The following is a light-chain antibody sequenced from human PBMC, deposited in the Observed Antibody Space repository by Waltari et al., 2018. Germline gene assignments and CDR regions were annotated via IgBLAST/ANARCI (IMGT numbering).Light chain of an antibody. J-gene: IGLJ2*01. CDR2: EDS. Sequence: SYELTQPPSVSVSPGHTPRITCSGDALPKKYAFWDQQKSGRAPVLVIYEDSKRPSGIPERFSGSSSGTMAALTISGAQVEDEADYYCYSTDSNNNYEVFGGGTKLTVL. CDR1: ALPKKY. V-gene: IGLV3-10*01. CDR3: YSTDSNNNYEV.